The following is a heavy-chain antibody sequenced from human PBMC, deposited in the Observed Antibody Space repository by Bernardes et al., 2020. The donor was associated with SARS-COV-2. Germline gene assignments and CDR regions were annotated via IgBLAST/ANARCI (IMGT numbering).Heavy chain of an antibody. V-gene: IGHV3-23*01. J-gene: IGHJ4*02. CDR1: GLAFSNSD. CDR3: ATELQYDNLY. Sequence: GGSLRLSCATSGLAFSNSDMAWVRQAPGKGLEWVSTISAIRNTHYSDPVKGRFTISRDDANNALHLQMNSLRAEDTATYYCATELQYDNLYWGQGALVTVSS. D-gene: IGHD3-22*01. CDR2: ISAIRNT.